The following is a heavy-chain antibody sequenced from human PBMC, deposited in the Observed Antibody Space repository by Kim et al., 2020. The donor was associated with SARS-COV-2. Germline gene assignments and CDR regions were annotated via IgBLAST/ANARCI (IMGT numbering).Heavy chain of an antibody. J-gene: IGHJ6*02. V-gene: IGHV1-3*01. CDR2: INAGNGNT. CDR1: GYTFTSYA. CDR3: ARDLVGYCSSISCYYYYYGMDD. D-gene: IGHD2-2*01. Sequence: ASVKVSCKASGYTFTSYAMHWVRQAPGQRLEWMGWINAGNGNTEYSQKFQGRVTITRDTSATTAYMELSSLRSEDTAVYYCARDLVGYCSSISCYYYYYGMDDWGQGTTVTVSS.